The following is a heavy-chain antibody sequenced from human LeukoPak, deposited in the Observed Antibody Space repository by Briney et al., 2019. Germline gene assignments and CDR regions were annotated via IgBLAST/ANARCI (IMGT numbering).Heavy chain of an antibody. V-gene: IGHV3-48*03. Sequence: PGGSLRLSCAASGFTFSSYEMNWVRQAPGKGLEWVSYISSSGSTIYYADSVKGRFTISRDNAKNSLYLQMNSLRAEDTAVYYCARNYDSRAYPFDYWGQGTLVTVSS. CDR2: ISSSGSTI. J-gene: IGHJ4*02. CDR3: ARNYDSRAYPFDY. CDR1: GFTFSSYE. D-gene: IGHD3-22*01.